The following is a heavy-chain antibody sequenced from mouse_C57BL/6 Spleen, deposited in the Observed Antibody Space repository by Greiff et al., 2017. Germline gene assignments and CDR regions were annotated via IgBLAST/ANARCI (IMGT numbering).Heavy chain of an antibody. Sequence: VQLQESGPELVKPGASVKISCKASGYAFSSSWLNWVKQRPGKGLEWIGRIYTGDGDTNSNGKFKGKAPLTAYNSSSTAYMQLSSLTSEDSAVYFCARSGGYYGSSYERGLDYWGQGTTLTVSS. V-gene: IGHV1-82*01. J-gene: IGHJ2*01. D-gene: IGHD1-1*01. CDR1: GYAFSSSW. CDR3: ARSGGYYGSSYERGLDY. CDR2: IYTGDGDT.